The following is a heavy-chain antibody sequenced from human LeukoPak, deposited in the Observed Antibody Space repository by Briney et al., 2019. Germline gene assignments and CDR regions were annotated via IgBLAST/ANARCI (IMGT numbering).Heavy chain of an antibody. J-gene: IGHJ4*02. V-gene: IGHV3-23*01. CDR3: AKDGISGWYGNHFDF. D-gene: IGHD6-19*01. CDR1: GFTFSSYA. CDR2: IRGSGDST. Sequence: LAGGSLRLSCAASGFTFSSYAMNWVRQAPGKGLEWVSSIRGSGDSTYYADSVKGRFTISRDNSKNTLYLQISSLRAEDTAIYHCAKDGISGWYGNHFDFWGQGTLVTGSS.